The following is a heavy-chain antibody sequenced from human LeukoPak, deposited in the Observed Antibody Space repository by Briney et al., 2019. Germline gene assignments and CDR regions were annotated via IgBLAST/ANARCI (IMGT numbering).Heavy chain of an antibody. CDR1: GGTFTSYS. CDR3: ARKAQYNGHYPLDY. CDR2: TSDRGDYT. V-gene: IGHV3-23*01. Sequence: GASVKVSCKASGGTFTSYSMSWVRQAPGKGLEWVSGTSDRGDYTYYADSVKGRFTISRDSSKNTLFLQMNSLRAEDTALYFCARKAQYNGHYPLDYWGQGTLVTVSS. J-gene: IGHJ4*02. D-gene: IGHD1-7*01.